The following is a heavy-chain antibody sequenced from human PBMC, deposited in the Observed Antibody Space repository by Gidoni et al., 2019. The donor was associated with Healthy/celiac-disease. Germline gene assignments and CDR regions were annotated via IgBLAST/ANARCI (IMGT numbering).Heavy chain of an antibody. J-gene: IGHJ4*02. V-gene: IGHV4-39*01. Sequence: QLQLQESRPGLVKPSETPSLTCTVSGCSIISSSYYWGWIRQPPGKGLEWIGSIYYSGSTYYNPSLKSRVTISVDTSKNQFSLKLSSVTAADTAVYYCARKYSSSWFVGFDYWGQGTLVTVSS. CDR1: GCSIISSSYY. CDR3: ARKYSSSWFVGFDY. CDR2: IYYSGST. D-gene: IGHD6-13*01.